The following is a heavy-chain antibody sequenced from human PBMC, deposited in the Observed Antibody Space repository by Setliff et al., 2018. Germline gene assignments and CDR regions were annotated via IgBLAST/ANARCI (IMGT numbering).Heavy chain of an antibody. D-gene: IGHD6-6*01. V-gene: IGHV4-34*01. CDR1: GGTFSDYY. J-gene: IGHJ4*02. CDR3: ARGRNIAARLLDA. CDR2: INHRGST. Sequence: SETLSLTCAAYGGTFSDYYWTWIRQPPGKGLEWVGEINHRGSTTYNPSLKSRVTISVDTSKDQFSLKVISMTAADTAVYYCARGRNIAARLLDAWGQGTLVTVSS.